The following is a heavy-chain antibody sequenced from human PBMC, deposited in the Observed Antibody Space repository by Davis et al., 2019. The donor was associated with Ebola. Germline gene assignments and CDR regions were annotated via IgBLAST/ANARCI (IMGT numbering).Heavy chain of an antibody. Sequence: ASVKVSCKASGYTFTSYYMHWVRQAPGQGLEWMGIINPSGGSTSYAQKFQGRVTMTRDTSTSTVYMELSRLRSEDTAVYYCARDPVMITFGGVIVIPGWFDPWGQGTLVTVSS. J-gene: IGHJ5*02. V-gene: IGHV1-46*01. CDR2: INPSGGST. CDR3: ARDPVMITFGGVIVIPGWFDP. D-gene: IGHD3-16*02. CDR1: GYTFTSYY.